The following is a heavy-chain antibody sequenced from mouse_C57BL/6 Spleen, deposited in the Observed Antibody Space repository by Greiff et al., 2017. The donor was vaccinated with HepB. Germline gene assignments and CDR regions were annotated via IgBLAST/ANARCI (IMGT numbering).Heavy chain of an antibody. CDR1: GYTFTDYN. Sequence: EVQLQESGPGLVKPGASVKIPCKASGYTFTDYNMDWVKQSHGKSLEWIGDINPNNGSTIYNQKFKGKSTLTVDKSSSTAYMELRSLTSEDTAVYYCARRNRAMSMDYWGQGTSVTVSS. CDR3: ARRNRAMSMDY. D-gene: IGHD3-3*01. V-gene: IGHV1-18*01. CDR2: INPNNGST. J-gene: IGHJ4*01.